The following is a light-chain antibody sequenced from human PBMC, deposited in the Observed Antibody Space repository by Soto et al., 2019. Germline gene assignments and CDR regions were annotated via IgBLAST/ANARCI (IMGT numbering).Light chain of an antibody. CDR3: SSYTSSTTYV. J-gene: IGLJ1*01. V-gene: IGLV2-18*02. CDR2: EVT. Sequence: QSVLTQPPSVSGSPGQSVTISCTGTSSDVRSYNRVSWYQQPPGTAPKLMIYEVTNRPSGVPDRFSGSKSGNTAHLTISGLQAEDEADYYCSSYTSSTTYVFGTGTRSQS. CDR1: SSDVRSYNR.